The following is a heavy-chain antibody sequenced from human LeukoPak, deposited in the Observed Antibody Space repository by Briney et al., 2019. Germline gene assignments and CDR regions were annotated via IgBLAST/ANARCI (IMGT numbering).Heavy chain of an antibody. CDR1: ALTVRGDY. Sequence: PGGSLRHSCVASALTVRGDYMSWVRQAPGKGLEWVSLMYTGGATYYADSVKGRFTITRDNSNSTLYLQMKSLRAKDTAVYYCASRIWWGQGTLVSVFS. J-gene: IGHJ4*02. CDR3: ASRIW. CDR2: MYTGGAT. D-gene: IGHD1-14*01. V-gene: IGHV3-53*01.